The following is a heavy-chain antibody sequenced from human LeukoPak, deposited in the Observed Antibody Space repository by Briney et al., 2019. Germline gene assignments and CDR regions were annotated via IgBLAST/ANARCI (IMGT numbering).Heavy chain of an antibody. CDR1: GYTFTGYY. CDR2: INPNSGGT. Sequence: GASVKVSCKASGYTFTGYYMHWVRQAPGQGLEWMGWINPNSGGTNYAQKFQGRVTMTRDTSISTAYMELSRLRSDDTAVYYCARVVDYYDSSGYYGKEYFDYWGQGTLVTVSS. J-gene: IGHJ4*02. V-gene: IGHV1-2*02. D-gene: IGHD3-22*01. CDR3: ARVVDYYDSSGYYGKEYFDY.